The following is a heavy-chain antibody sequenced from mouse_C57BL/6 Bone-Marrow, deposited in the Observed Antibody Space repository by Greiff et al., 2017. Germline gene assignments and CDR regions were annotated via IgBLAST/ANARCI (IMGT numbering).Heavy chain of an antibody. CDR3: ATSYYSNYDYFDD. CDR2: INPYNGGT. CDR1: GYTFTDYY. V-gene: IGHV1-19*01. Sequence: VHVKQSGPVLVKPGASVKMSCKASGYTFTDYYMNWVKQSHGKSLEWIGVINPYNGGTSYNQKFKGKATLTVDKSSSTAYMELNSLTSEDSAVYYCATSYYSNYDYFDDWGQGTTLTVSS. J-gene: IGHJ2*01. D-gene: IGHD2-5*01.